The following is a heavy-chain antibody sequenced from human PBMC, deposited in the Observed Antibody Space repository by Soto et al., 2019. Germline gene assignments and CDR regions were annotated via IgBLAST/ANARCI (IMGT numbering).Heavy chain of an antibody. CDR2: IYYSGST. CDR3: ARQGYDFWSGCPPPRPMDV. D-gene: IGHD3-3*01. CDR1: GGPIICCQYY. J-gene: IGHJ6*02. V-gene: IGHV4-39*01. Sequence: WETLSLTFTFSGGPIICCQYYWGGIWPPPGKGLEWIGSIYYSGSTYYNPSLKSRVTISVDTSKNQFSLKLSSVTAADTAVYYCARQGYDFWSGCPPPRPMDVWGQGTTVT.